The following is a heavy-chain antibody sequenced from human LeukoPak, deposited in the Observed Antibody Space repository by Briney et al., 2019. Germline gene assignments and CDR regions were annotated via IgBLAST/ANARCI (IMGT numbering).Heavy chain of an antibody. J-gene: IGHJ4*02. CDR2: ISSSSSYI. Sequence: AGGSLRLSCAASGFTFSSCSMNWVRQAPGKGLEWVSSISSSSSYIYYADSVKGRFTISRDNAKNSLYLQMNSLRAEDTAVYYCASTDYYDSSGYFSRPDYWGQGTLVTVSS. CDR1: GFTFSSCS. CDR3: ASTDYYDSSGYFSRPDY. V-gene: IGHV3-21*01. D-gene: IGHD3-22*01.